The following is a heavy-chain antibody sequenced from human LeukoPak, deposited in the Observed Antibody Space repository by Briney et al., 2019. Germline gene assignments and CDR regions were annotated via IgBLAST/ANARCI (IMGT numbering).Heavy chain of an antibody. CDR3: ARAPGIAASGMNPRWFDP. CDR1: GGSISSSSYY. Sequence: SETLSLTCTVSGGSISSSSYYWGWIRQPPGKGLEWIGSIYYSGSTYYNPSLKSRVTISVDTSKNQFSLKLRSITAADTAVYYCARAPGIAASGMNPRWFDPWGQGTQVTVSS. J-gene: IGHJ5*02. V-gene: IGHV4-39*07. CDR2: IYYSGST. D-gene: IGHD6-13*01.